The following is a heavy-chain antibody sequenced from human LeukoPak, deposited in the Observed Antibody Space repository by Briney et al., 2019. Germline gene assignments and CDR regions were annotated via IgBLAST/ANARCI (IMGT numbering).Heavy chain of an antibody. CDR2: IYPGDSDA. CDR1: GYKFIDHW. D-gene: IGHD1-1*01. V-gene: IGHV5-51*01. Sequence: GESLKISCKTSGYKFIDHWIVWVRQMPGKGLEWMAIIYPGDSDARYSPSFQGQVTISADKSITTAYLQWSSLKASDTATYYCARLVTPGVTRWFDPWGQGTPVTVSS. CDR3: ARLVTPGVTRWFDP. J-gene: IGHJ5*02.